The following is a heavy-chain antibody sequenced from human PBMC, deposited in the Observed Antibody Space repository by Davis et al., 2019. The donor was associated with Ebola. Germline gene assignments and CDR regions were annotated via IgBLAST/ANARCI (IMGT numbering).Heavy chain of an antibody. J-gene: IGHJ6*04. D-gene: IGHD6-19*01. CDR2: ISSSSNYK. V-gene: IGHV3-21*04. CDR1: GFTFSNYA. CDR3: AKGGSGWPSDYSYGMGV. Sequence: GESLKISCATSGFTFSNYAMNWVRQAPGKGLEWVSTISSSSNYKYYAESVKGRFTISRDNAKNSLYLQMNSLTVEDTAVYYCAKGGSGWPSDYSYGMGVWGKGTTVTVSS.